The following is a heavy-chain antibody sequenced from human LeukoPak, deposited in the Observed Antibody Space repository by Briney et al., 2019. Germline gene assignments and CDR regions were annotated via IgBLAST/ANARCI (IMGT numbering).Heavy chain of an antibody. Sequence: ASVKVSCKASGYTFTSYGISWVRQTPGQGPEWMGWINPNSGGTKSPQKFQGRVTMTRDTSTSTAYLELSRLRSDDTAVYYCTSGPRSTIFGVDSYYFDYWGQGTLVTVPS. CDR3: TSGPRSTIFGVDSYYFDY. D-gene: IGHD3-3*01. V-gene: IGHV1-2*02. CDR1: GYTFTSYG. J-gene: IGHJ4*02. CDR2: INPNSGGT.